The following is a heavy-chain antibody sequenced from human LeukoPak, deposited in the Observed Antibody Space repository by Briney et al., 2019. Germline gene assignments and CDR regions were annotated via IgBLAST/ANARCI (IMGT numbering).Heavy chain of an antibody. V-gene: IGHV1-8*02. D-gene: IGHD3-22*01. Sequence: ASVKVSCKASGYTFTGYYMHWVRQATGQGLEWMGWMNPNSGNTGYAQKFQGRVTMTRNTSISTAYMELSSLRSEDTAVYYCARTGGYDSSGYSGYYGMDVWGQGTTVTVSS. CDR2: MNPNSGNT. J-gene: IGHJ6*02. CDR1: GYTFTGYY. CDR3: ARTGGYDSSGYSGYYGMDV.